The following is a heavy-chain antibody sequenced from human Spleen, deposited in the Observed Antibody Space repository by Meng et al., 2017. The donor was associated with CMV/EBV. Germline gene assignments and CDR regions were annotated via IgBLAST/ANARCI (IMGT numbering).Heavy chain of an antibody. CDR1: GYTFTAHF. J-gene: IGHJ6*02. Sequence: ASVKVSCKASGYTFTAHFIHWVRQAPGHGLEWMGFINPNSGTTNYAQKFQGRVTMTRDTSIGTAYMELSSLKSNDTAVYYCAREVGIQVAGTATPEYYYGLDVWGLGTTVTVSS. D-gene: IGHD6-19*01. CDR2: INPNSGTT. CDR3: AREVGIQVAGTATPEYYYGLDV. V-gene: IGHV1-2*02.